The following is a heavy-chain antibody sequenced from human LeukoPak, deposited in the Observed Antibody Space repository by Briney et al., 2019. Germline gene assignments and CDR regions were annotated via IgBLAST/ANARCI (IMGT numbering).Heavy chain of an antibody. D-gene: IGHD3-3*01. V-gene: IGHV3-21*04. CDR3: AKDTIADAIGIYYYGMDV. Sequence: GGSLRLSCAASGFTFSGYSMNWVRQAPGKGLEWVSSISSSSSNIYYADSVKGRLAISRDNAKNSLYLQMNSLRAEDTALYYCAKDTIADAIGIYYYGMDVWGQGTTVTVSS. CDR1: GFTFSGYS. CDR2: ISSSSSNI. J-gene: IGHJ6*02.